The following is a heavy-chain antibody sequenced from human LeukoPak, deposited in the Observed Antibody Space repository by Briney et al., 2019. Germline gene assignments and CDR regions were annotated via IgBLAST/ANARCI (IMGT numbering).Heavy chain of an antibody. J-gene: IGHJ4*02. D-gene: IGHD3-10*01. CDR1: GGSISSHC. Sequence: SGTLSLTCTVSGGSISSHCWTWLRQPPGKGLEWIGYMDHSGSTNYNPSLKSRVTISVDTSKNQFSLKLSSVTAADTAVYYCARHRGRYYDSGSYYYFDYWGQGTLVTVSS. CDR3: ARHRGRYYDSGSYYYFDY. CDR2: MDHSGST. V-gene: IGHV4-59*11.